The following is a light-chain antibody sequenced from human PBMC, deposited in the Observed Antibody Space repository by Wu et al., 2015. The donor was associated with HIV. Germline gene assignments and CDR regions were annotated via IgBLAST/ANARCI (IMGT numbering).Light chain of an antibody. Sequence: EIVLTQSPGTLSLSPGDRATLSCRASQSVDSSYLAWYQQKPGQAPRLLIYDAFNRATGIPARFSGSGSGTDFTLTISSLEPEDFAVYYCQQRSNWPRGLTFGGGTKVEIK. CDR1: QSVDSSY. J-gene: IGKJ4*01. V-gene: IGKV3D-20*02. CDR2: DAF. CDR3: QQRSNWPRGLT.